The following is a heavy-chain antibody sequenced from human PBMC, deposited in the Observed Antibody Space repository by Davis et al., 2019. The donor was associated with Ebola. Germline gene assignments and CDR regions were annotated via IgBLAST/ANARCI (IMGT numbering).Heavy chain of an antibody. Sequence: MPSETLSLTCTVSGGSISDYYWSWIRQPPGKGLEWIGYIYYSGSTNYNPSLKSRVTISVDTSKNQFSLKLSSVTAADTAVYYCARGSSSWSRPYYFDYWGQGTLVTVSS. D-gene: IGHD6-13*01. V-gene: IGHV4-59*12. CDR1: GGSISDYY. CDR3: ARGSSSWSRPYYFDY. J-gene: IGHJ4*01. CDR2: IYYSGST.